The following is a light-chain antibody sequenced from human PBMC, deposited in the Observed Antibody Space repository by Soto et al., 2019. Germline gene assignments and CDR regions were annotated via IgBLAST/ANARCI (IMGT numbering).Light chain of an antibody. Sequence: VMTQAPATLSVSPGERATLSCRASQTINNNVAWYQLKDGQVPRLVIYGASTRATDIPARFSGSGSGTEFTLTISSLQSEDFAEYHCQQYNKSPPWTFGQGTKVDIK. J-gene: IGKJ1*01. CDR2: GAS. CDR3: QQYNKSPPWT. V-gene: IGKV3-15*01. CDR1: QTINNN.